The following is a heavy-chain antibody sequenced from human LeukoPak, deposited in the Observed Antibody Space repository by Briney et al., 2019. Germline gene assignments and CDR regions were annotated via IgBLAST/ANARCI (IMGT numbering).Heavy chain of an antibody. CDR1: GGSFSGYY. Sequence: SETLSLTCAVYGGSFSGYYWSWIRQPPGKGLEWIGEINHSGSTNYNPSLKSRVTISVDTSKNQFSLKLSSATAADTAVYYCARGTDGSGSYYPFDYWGQGTLVTVSS. CDR3: ARGTDGSGSYYPFDY. D-gene: IGHD3-10*01. CDR2: INHSGST. V-gene: IGHV4-34*01. J-gene: IGHJ4*02.